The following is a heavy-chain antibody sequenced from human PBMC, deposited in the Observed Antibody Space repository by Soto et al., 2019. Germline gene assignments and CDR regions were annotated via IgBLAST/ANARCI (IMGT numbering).Heavy chain of an antibody. V-gene: IGHV4-59*08. J-gene: IGHJ6*02. Sequence: PSETLSLTCSVSGSSMTTYYWHWIRQAPGKGLEWIGFIYNSGRGSTGSNPSLSSRVTFSIETSKNQFSLKLSSVTAADTAVYYCTCIFSGGYGYGFYYYGMDVWGQGTTVTVSS. CDR2: IYNSGRGST. CDR3: TCIFSGGYGYGFYYYGMDV. D-gene: IGHD5-18*01. CDR1: GSSMTTYY.